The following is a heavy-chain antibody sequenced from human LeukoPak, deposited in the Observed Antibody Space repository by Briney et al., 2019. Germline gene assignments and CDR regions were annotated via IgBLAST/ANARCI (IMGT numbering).Heavy chain of an antibody. V-gene: IGHV3-9*01. CDR2: ISWNSGSI. Sequence: GGSLRLSCAASGFTFDDYAMHWVRQAPGKGLEWVSGISWNSGSIGYADSVKGRFTISRDNAKNSLYLQMNSLRAEDTALYYCAKDLSSSWSGDAFDIWGQGTMVTVSS. D-gene: IGHD6-13*01. CDR1: GFTFDDYA. CDR3: AKDLSSSWSGDAFDI. J-gene: IGHJ3*02.